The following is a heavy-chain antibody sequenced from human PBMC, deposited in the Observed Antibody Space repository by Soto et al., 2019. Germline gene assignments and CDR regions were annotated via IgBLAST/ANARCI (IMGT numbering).Heavy chain of an antibody. Sequence: SGPTLVNPTQTLTLTCTFSGFSLTSNEMRVTWIRQPPGKALEWLARIDWDGEKFYSSSLRTRLTSSKDSSKNQVVLTMTNMDPVDTATYYCPRTTNTGTDYWGQGTLVTVSS. J-gene: IGHJ4*02. CDR2: IDWDGEK. V-gene: IGHV2-70*04. CDR1: GFSLTSNEMR. CDR3: PRTTNTGTDY. D-gene: IGHD1-1*01.